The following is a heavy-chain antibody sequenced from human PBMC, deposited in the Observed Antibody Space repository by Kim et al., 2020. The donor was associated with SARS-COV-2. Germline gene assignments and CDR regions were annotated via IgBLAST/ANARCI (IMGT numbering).Heavy chain of an antibody. CDR3: ASGGGLAPYYYGMDV. CDR1: GYTFTSYG. Sequence: ASVKVSCKASGYTFTSYGISWVRQAPGQGLEWMGWISTYNGNTNYAQKLQGRVTMTTDTSTSTAYMELRSLRSDDTAVYYCASGGGLAPYYYGMDVWGQGTTVTVSS. V-gene: IGHV1-18*01. CDR2: ISTYNGNT. J-gene: IGHJ6*02. D-gene: IGHD6-19*01.